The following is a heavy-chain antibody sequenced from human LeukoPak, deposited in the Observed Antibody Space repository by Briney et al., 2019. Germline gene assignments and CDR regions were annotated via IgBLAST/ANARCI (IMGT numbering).Heavy chain of an antibody. CDR3: TRLHWNSISCFRAPFDY. CDR2: IYPGDSDT. Sequence: GESLKISCQGSGYSFSTYWIGWVRQMPGKGLEWVGIIYPGDSDTRYSPSFQGHVTISADKSISTAYLQWSSLEASDTAMYYCTRLHWNSISCFRAPFDYWGQGTLVTVSS. CDR1: GYSFSTYW. D-gene: IGHD2-2*01. J-gene: IGHJ4*02. V-gene: IGHV5-51*01.